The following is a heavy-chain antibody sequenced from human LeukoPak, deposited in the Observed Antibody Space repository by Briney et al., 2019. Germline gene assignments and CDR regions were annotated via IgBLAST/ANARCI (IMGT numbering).Heavy chain of an antibody. J-gene: IGHJ4*02. Sequence: QTGGSLSLSCAASGFTFSSYWMSWVRQAPGKGLEWVANIKQDGSEKYYVDSVKGRFTISRDNAKNSLYLQMNSLRAEDTAVYYCARMYYYDSSGLTPFDYWGQGTLVTVSS. D-gene: IGHD3-22*01. V-gene: IGHV3-7*01. CDR1: GFTFSSYW. CDR2: IKQDGSEK. CDR3: ARMYYYDSSGLTPFDY.